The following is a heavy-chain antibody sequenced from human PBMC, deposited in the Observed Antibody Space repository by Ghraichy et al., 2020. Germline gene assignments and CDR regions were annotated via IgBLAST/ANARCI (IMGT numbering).Heavy chain of an antibody. CDR3: VKGWELLRPRYFDY. Sequence: GGSLRLSCSASGFTFSSYAMHWVRQAPGKGLEYVSAISSNGGSTYYADSVKGRFTISRDNSKNTLYLQMSSLRAEDTAVYYCVKGWELLRPRYFDYWGQGTLVTVSS. D-gene: IGHD1-26*01. J-gene: IGHJ4*02. CDR2: ISSNGGST. V-gene: IGHV3-64D*06. CDR1: GFTFSSYA.